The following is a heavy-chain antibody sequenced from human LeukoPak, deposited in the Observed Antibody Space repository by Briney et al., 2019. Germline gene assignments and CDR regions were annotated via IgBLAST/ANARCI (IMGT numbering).Heavy chain of an antibody. CDR3: ARRSPYYYMDV. CDR2: IFHSGST. V-gene: IGHV4-38-2*01. Sequence: PSETLSLTCAVSTYSISSGYYWGWVRQPPGKGLEWIGSIFHSGSTYHNPSLKSRVTISVDTSKNQFSLKLTSVTAADTAVYYCARRSPYYYMDVWGKGTTVTVSS. D-gene: IGHD1-26*01. CDR1: TYSISSGYY. J-gene: IGHJ6*03.